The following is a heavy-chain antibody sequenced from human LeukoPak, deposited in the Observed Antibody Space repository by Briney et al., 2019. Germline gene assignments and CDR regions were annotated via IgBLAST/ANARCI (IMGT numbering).Heavy chain of an antibody. V-gene: IGHV4-34*01. D-gene: IGHD5-12*01. CDR2: INHSGST. CDR1: GGSFSGYY. CDR3: ASGSSSGYDMGY. J-gene: IGHJ4*02. Sequence: SETLSLTCAVYGGSFSGYYWSWIRQPPGKGLEWIGEINHSGSTNYNPSLESRVIISVDTSKNQFSLKLSSVTAADTAVYYCASGSSSGYDMGYWGQGTLVTVSS.